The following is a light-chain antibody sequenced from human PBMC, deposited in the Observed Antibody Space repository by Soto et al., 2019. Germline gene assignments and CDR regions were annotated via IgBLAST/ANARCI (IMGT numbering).Light chain of an antibody. J-gene: IGKJ2*01. CDR2: GAS. V-gene: IGKV3-20*01. Sequence: EIVLTQSPGTLSLSPGERATLSCGASQSVNSNYLTWYQQKPGQAPRLLIYGASSRATGIPDRFSGSGSGTDFTLTISRLEPEDFAVYYCQQYGSSFRYTFGQGTKLEIK. CDR1: QSVNSNY. CDR3: QQYGSSFRYT.